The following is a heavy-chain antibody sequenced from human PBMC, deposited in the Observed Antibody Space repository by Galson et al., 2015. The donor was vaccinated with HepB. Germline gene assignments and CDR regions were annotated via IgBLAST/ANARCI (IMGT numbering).Heavy chain of an antibody. D-gene: IGHD1-1*01. CDR3: ANPIRNWNVRL. CDR1: GFTFSTYA. V-gene: IGHV3-23*01. CDR2: ISGSGGNT. Sequence: LRLSCAASGFTFSTYAMSWVRQAPGKGLEWVSAISGSGGNTYYADSVKGRFTISRDNSKNTLYQEINSLRADDTAVYYCANPIRNWNVRLWGQGTLVTVSS. J-gene: IGHJ4*02.